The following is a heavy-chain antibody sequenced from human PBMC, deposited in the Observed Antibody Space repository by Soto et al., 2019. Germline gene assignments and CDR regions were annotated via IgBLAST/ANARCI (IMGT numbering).Heavy chain of an antibody. D-gene: IGHD3-10*01. CDR3: ARRYYYGSGSYRYYFDY. J-gene: IGHJ4*02. V-gene: IGHV5-51*01. Sequence: GESLKISCKGSVYSFTSYWIGWVRQMPGKGLEWMGIIYPGDSDTRYSPSFQGQVTIPADKSISTAYLQWSSLKASDTAMYYCARRYYYGSGSYRYYFDYWGQGTLVTVSS. CDR1: VYSFTSYW. CDR2: IYPGDSDT.